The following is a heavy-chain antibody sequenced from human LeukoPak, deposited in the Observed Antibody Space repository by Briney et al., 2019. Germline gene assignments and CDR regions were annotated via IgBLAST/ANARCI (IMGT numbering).Heavy chain of an antibody. V-gene: IGHV3-30*04. CDR2: ISYDGSNK. CDR1: GFTFSSYA. CDR3: AREVTGTSSWYFDL. Sequence: GGSPRLSCAASGFTFSSYAMHWVREAPGKGLEWGADISYDGSNKYYADSVKGRFTISRDNSKNTLYLQMDSLRAEDTAVYYCAREVTGTSSWYFDLWGRGTLVTVSS. D-gene: IGHD1-7*01. J-gene: IGHJ2*01.